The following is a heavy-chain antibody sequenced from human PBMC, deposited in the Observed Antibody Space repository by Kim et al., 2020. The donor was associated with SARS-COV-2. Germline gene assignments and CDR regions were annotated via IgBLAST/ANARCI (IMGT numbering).Heavy chain of an antibody. CDR3: AKGPVGATLGGDY. V-gene: IGHV3-30*02. D-gene: IGHD1-26*01. Sequence: YADSVKGRFTISRDNSKNTLYLQMNSLRGEDTAVYFCAKGPVGATLGGDYWGQGTLVTVSS. J-gene: IGHJ4*02.